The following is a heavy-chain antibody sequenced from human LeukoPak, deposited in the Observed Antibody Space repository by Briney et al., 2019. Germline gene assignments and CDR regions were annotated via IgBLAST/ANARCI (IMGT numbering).Heavy chain of an antibody. Sequence: PSETLSLTCTVSGGSISSYYWSWIRQPPGKGLECIGFIYYRGSTNYNPSLKSRVTISVGTSKNQFSLKLSSVTAADTAVYYCARGGYYDSSGYSKFDYWGQGTLVTVSS. CDR3: ARGGYYDSSGYSKFDY. D-gene: IGHD3-22*01. J-gene: IGHJ4*02. CDR1: GGSISSYY. CDR2: IYYRGST. V-gene: IGHV4-59*01.